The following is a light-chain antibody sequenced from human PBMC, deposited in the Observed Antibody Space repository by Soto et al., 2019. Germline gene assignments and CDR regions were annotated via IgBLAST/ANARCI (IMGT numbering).Light chain of an antibody. V-gene: IGKV3D-20*02. CDR2: GAS. CDR1: QSVRSNY. Sequence: EIVLTQSPGTLSLSSGERATLSCRASQSVRSNYLAWYQQKPGQAPRLLIYGASSRATGIPDRFSGSGSGTDFTLTISRLEPEDFAVYYCQNSRNWPLTFGGGTKVEIK. J-gene: IGKJ4*01. CDR3: QNSRNWPLT.